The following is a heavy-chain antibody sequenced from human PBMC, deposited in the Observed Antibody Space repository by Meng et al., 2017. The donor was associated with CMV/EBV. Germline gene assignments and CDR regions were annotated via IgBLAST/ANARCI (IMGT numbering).Heavy chain of an antibody. J-gene: IGHJ4*02. CDR3: AFSDCSSTSCWFDY. CDR2: IIPIFGTA. D-gene: IGHD2-2*01. V-gene: IGHV1-69*05. CDR1: GGTFSSYA. Sequence: SVKVSCKASGGTFSSYAISWVRQAPGQGLEWMGGIIPIFGTANYARKFQGRVTITTDESTSTAYMELSSLRSEDTAVYYCAFSDCSSTSCWFDYWGQGTLVTVSS.